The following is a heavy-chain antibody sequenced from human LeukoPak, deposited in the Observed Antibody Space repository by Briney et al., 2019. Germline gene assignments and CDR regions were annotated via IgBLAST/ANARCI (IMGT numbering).Heavy chain of an antibody. V-gene: IGHV3-23*01. CDR2: ISGSGANT. CDR3: AKGRALEVVAAFNY. Sequence: PGGSLRLSCAASGFTFSNYAMSWVRQAPGRGLEWVSTISGSGANTYYADSVKGRFTIPRDNSKNTLYLQMNSLRADDTAIYYCAKGRALEVVAAFNYWGQGTVVTASS. J-gene: IGHJ4*02. CDR1: GFTFSNYA. D-gene: IGHD2-15*01.